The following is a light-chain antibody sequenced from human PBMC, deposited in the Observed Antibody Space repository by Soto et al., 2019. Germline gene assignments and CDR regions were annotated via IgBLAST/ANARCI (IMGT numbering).Light chain of an antibody. Sequence: EIVVTKSPATLSLYTGERATLSCRASQSISNNLAWYQQKPGQAPRLVIYSAFTRATGIPARFSGSGSGTEFTLTISCLQSEDFATYYCQQYYSYPPISSAHRTRLEI. CDR3: QQYYSYPPIS. CDR2: SAF. J-gene: IGKJ5*01. V-gene: IGKV3-15*01. CDR1: QSISNN.